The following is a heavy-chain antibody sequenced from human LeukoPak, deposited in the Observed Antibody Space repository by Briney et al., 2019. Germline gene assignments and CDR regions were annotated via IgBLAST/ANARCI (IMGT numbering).Heavy chain of an antibody. CDR3: AREGSTSCPGNGGSCENYYYYMDV. Sequence: ASVKVSCKASGYTFKSFDINWVRQATGQGLEWIGRVNPNSGDTYFAEKFQGRVTMTTNTSITTAYMELSSLRSEDTAVYYCAREGSTSCPGNGGSCENYYYYMDVWGKGTTVTVSS. J-gene: IGHJ6*03. CDR2: VNPNSGDT. V-gene: IGHV1-8*01. CDR1: GYTFKSFD. D-gene: IGHD2-2*01.